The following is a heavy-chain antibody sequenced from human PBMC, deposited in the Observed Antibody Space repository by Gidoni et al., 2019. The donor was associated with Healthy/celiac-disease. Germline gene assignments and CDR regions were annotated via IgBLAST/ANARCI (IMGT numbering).Heavy chain of an antibody. CDR1: GFTFRSYG. J-gene: IGHJ3*02. V-gene: IGHV3-33*01. CDR3: AREDYGDFYGAFDI. Sequence: QVQLVESGGGVVQPGRSLRLSCAASGFTFRSYGMHWVRQAPGKGLEWVAVIWYDGSNKYYADSVKGRFTISRDNSKNTLYLQMNSLRAEDTAVYYCAREDYGDFYGAFDIWGQGTMVTVSS. D-gene: IGHD4-17*01. CDR2: IWYDGSNK.